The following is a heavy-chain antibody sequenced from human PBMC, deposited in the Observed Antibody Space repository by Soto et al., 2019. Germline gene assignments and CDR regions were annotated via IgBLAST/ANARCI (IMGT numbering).Heavy chain of an antibody. J-gene: IGHJ3*02. CDR1: GFTFSSYA. CDR2: VSDSGRST. V-gene: IGHV3-23*01. D-gene: IGHD3-22*01. Sequence: RLSWSASGFTFSSYAMSWVRQAPGKGLEWVSAVSDSGRSTYYADFVKGRFTISRDNSKNTLYVQMNSLRAEDTAIYYCAKYYYDSSGYYYVPRGAFDIWGQGTMVTVSS. CDR3: AKYYYDSSGYYYVPRGAFDI.